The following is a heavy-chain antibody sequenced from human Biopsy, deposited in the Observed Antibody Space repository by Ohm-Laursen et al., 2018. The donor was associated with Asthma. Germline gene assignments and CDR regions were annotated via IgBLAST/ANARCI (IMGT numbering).Heavy chain of an antibody. V-gene: IGHV1-3*04. CDR3: ARMFYDFVTGQVSDAFGI. D-gene: IGHD3-9*01. J-gene: IGHJ3*02. CDR2: VNTGNGDT. Sequence: ASETASCTDYAPIFISFAIHCVRQAPGQRLEWLGWVNTGNGDTKYSQKFQCSVTITRDTSASTAYMDLSSLRSEDTAVYYCARMFYDFVTGQVSDAFGIWGQGTVVTVSS. CDR1: APIFISFA.